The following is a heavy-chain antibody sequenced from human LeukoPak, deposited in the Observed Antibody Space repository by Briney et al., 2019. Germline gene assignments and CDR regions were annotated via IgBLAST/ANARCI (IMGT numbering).Heavy chain of an antibody. J-gene: IGHJ4*02. CDR2: IDPNDGDT. CDR1: GYTFTDYY. D-gene: IGHD2-2*01. V-gene: IGHV1-2*02. CDR3: ARANFPYCSSSTCLFDY. Sequence: ASVKVSCKAAGYTFTDYYMHLVRQAPGQGFEWMGWIDPNDGDTNYAQKFQGRVTMTRDTSISTAHMEVSRLRSDDTAVYYCARANFPYCSSSTCLFDYWGQGTLVTVSS.